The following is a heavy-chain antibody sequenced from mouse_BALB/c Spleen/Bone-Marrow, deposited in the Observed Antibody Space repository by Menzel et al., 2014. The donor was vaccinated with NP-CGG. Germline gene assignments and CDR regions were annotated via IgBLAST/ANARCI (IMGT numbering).Heavy chain of an antibody. CDR3: ARGVGYGNYFVC. Sequence: EVMLVESGGGLVQPGDSLRLSCATSGFTFSDFYMEWVRQPPGKRLEWIAASRNKAKHYTTEYSASVKGRFIVSRDTSHSILYLQKNALRAEDTAIYYCARGVGYGNYFVCWGQRTRVTISA. V-gene: IGHV7-1*02. CDR2: SRNKAKHYTT. J-gene: IGHJ3*01. D-gene: IGHD2-1*01. CDR1: GFTFSDFY.